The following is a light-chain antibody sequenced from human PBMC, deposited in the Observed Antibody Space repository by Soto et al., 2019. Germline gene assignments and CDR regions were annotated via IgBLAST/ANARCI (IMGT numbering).Light chain of an antibody. CDR3: QQYNSWWT. V-gene: IGKV1-5*01. CDR2: EVS. CDR1: QSISGW. J-gene: IGKJ1*01. Sequence: DIQMTQYPSTLSASVGDRVTITCRASQSISGWLAWYQQKPGKDPKVLIYEVSNLESGVPSRFSGSGFGTEFTLTISNLQPDDFATYYCQQYNSWWTFGQVTKVE.